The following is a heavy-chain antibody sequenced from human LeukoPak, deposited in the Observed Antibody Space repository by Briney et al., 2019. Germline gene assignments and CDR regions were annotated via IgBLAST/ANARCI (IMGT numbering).Heavy chain of an antibody. V-gene: IGHV4-61*02. CDR3: ARGEGIVGATFHY. D-gene: IGHD1-26*01. CDR2: IYTSGST. J-gene: IGHJ4*02. Sequence: PSETLSLTCTVSGGSISSGSYYWSWIRQPAGKGLEWIGRIYTSGSTNYNPSLKSRVTISVDTSRNQFSLKLSSVTAADTAVYYCARGEGIVGATFHYWGQGTLVTVSS. CDR1: GGSISSGSYY.